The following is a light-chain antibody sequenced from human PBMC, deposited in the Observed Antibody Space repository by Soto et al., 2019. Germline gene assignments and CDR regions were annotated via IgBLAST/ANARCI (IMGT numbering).Light chain of an antibody. Sequence: EIVLTQSPGTLSLSPGERATLSCRASQSVYSSYLAWYQHKPGQAPRLLIYGASSRATGIPDRFSGSWSGTDFTLTISRLEPEDFAVYYCQQYGSSPPFTFGPGTKVDIK. J-gene: IGKJ3*01. CDR2: GAS. V-gene: IGKV3-20*01. CDR3: QQYGSSPPFT. CDR1: QSVYSSY.